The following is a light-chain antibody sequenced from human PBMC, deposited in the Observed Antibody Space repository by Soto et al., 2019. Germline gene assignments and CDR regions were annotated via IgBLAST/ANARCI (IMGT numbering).Light chain of an antibody. CDR3: SSYTSSGTLV. CDR1: TTAIRRYNY. V-gene: IGLV2-14*01. J-gene: IGLJ2*01. CDR2: EVS. Sequence: QSVLTQPASVSGSPGQSITISCTGTTTAIRRYNYVSWYQHHPDKAPKLILYEVSNRPSGVSDRFSGSKSGTTASLTISGLQPEDEASYYCSSYTSSGTLVFGGGTKVTVL.